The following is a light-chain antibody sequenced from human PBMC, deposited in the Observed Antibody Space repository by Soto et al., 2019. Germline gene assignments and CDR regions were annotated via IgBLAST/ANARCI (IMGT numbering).Light chain of an antibody. J-gene: IGKJ4*01. V-gene: IGKV3-11*01. CDR1: QSVSSY. CDR2: DAS. Sequence: EIVLTQSPATLSLSPGERATLSCRPSQSVSSYLAWYQQKPGQAPRLLIYDASNRATGIPPRFSGSGSGTYFTLTISSLEPEDFAVYYCQQRSNWRSTFVCGTKVEIK. CDR3: QQRSNWRST.